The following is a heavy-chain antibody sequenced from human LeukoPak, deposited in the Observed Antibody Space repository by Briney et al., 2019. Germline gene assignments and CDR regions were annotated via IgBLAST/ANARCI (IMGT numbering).Heavy chain of an antibody. D-gene: IGHD4-23*01. CDR1: GGSISSSSYY. CDR3: ARPPYPDYGGNSLWVY. CDR2: IYYSGST. Sequence: SETLSLTCTVSGGSISSSSYYWGWIRQPPGKGLEWIGSIYYSGSTYYNPSLKSRVTISVDTSKNQFSLKLSSVTAADTAVYYCARPPYPDYGGNSLWVYWGQGTLVTVSS. V-gene: IGHV4-39*01. J-gene: IGHJ4*02.